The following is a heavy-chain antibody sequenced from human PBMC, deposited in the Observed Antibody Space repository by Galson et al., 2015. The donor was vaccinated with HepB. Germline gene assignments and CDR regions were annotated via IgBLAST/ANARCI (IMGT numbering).Heavy chain of an antibody. V-gene: IGHV6-1*01. CDR2: TYYRSKWYH. CDR1: GDSVSSNSAA. D-gene: IGHD6-13*01. Sequence: AISGDSVSSNSAAWHWIRQSPSRGLEWLGRTYYRSKWYHDHAVSVKRRITINPDTSKNHYSLQLNSVTPEDTDVYYCAREDGIAAAADYWGQGTLVTVSA. J-gene: IGHJ4*02. CDR3: AREDGIAAAADY.